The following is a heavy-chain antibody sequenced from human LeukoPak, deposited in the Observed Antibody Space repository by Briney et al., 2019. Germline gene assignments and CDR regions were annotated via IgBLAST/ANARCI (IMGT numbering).Heavy chain of an antibody. D-gene: IGHD2-2*01. CDR3: ARENQYCSSTSCPARNFDY. CDR1: GYTFTDYY. Sequence: ASVKVSCQASGYTFTDYYIHWVRQAPGQGLEWVGWINPNSGGTKYAQKFQGRVTMTRDTSISTAYMELSRLRSDDTAVYYCARENQYCSSTSCPARNFDYWGQGTLVTVSS. J-gene: IGHJ4*02. V-gene: IGHV1-2*02. CDR2: INPNSGGT.